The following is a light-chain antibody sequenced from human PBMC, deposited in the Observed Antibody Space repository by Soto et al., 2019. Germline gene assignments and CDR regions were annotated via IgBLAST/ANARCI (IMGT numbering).Light chain of an antibody. J-gene: IGKJ1*01. CDR1: QTISSW. CDR2: KAS. Sequence: DIQMTPSPSTLSGSVGARVTLTCRASQTISSWLAWYQQTPGKAPKLLIYKASRLERGVPSRFSGSESGTEFTLTSTSLQDDDVAPYYGQHHATSGTLAQGTKVDIK. CDR3: QHHATSGT. V-gene: IGKV1-5*03.